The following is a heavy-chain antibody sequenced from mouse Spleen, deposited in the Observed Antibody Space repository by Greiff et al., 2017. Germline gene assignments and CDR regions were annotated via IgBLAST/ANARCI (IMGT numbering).Heavy chain of an antibody. J-gene: IGHJ4*01. V-gene: IGHV5-4*03. CDR2: ISDGGSYT. D-gene: IGHD1-1*01. Sequence: EVKVVESGGGLVKPGGSLKLSCAASGFTFSSYAMSWVRQTPEKRLEWVATISDGGSYTYYPDNVKGRFTISRDNAKNNLYLQMSHLKSEDTAMYYCARGGRGSSPYYAMDYWGQGTSVTVSS. CDR1: GFTFSSYA. CDR3: ARGGRGSSPYYAMDY.